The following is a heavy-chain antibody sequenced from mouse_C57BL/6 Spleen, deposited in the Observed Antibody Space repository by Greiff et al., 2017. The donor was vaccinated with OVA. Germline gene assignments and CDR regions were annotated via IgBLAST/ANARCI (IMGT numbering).Heavy chain of an antibody. J-gene: IGHJ3*01. CDR3: ASNYSAWFAY. D-gene: IGHD2-1*01. CDR1: GYAFSSYW. CDR2: IYPGDGDT. V-gene: IGHV1-80*01. Sequence: QVQLQQSGAELVKPGASVKISCKASGYAFSSYWMNWVKQRPGKGLEWIGKIYPGDGDTKYNGKFKGKATLTADKSSSTAYMQLSSLTSEDSAVYFCASNYSAWFAYWGQGTLVTVSA.